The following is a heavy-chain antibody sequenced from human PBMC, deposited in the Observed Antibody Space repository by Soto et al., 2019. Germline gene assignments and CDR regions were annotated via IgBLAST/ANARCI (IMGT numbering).Heavy chain of an antibody. J-gene: IGHJ4*02. V-gene: IGHV3-23*01. CDR2: ISGGGDNT. D-gene: IGHD6-13*01. CDR3: AKDGALHSSSWYFAY. Sequence: EVQLLESGGGLVQPGGSLRLSCAASGFTFSSYAMSWVRQAPGKGLEWVSAISGGGDNTYYADSVKGRFTISRDNSKNTLYLQMNSLRAEDTAVYHCAKDGALHSSSWYFAYWGQGTLVTVSS. CDR1: GFTFSSYA.